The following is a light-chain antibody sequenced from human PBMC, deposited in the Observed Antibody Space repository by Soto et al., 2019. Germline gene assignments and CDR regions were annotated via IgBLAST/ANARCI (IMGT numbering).Light chain of an antibody. V-gene: IGLV2-14*01. CDR1: SSDVGGYNY. Sequence: QSALTQPASVSGSPGQSITISCTGTSSDVGGYNYVSWYQQHPGKAPKLMIYEVSNRPSGVSNRFSGSKSGNTASLTISGLQAEDEADYYCSSYTSSSIPYVFGTGIKV. CDR2: EVS. J-gene: IGLJ1*01. CDR3: SSYTSSSIPYV.